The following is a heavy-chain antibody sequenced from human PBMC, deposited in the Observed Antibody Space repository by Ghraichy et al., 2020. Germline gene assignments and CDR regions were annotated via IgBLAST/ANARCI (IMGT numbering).Heavy chain of an antibody. D-gene: IGHD6-13*01. J-gene: IGHJ3*02. Sequence: GGSLRLSCAASGFTFSSYAMSWVRQAPGKGLEWVSIISVSGVSTYYADSVKGRFTISRDNSKNTLYLQMNSLRAEDTAVYYCAKDQRYSTSWYGAFDIWGQGTMVTVSS. CDR1: GFTFSSYA. CDR3: AKDQRYSTSWYGAFDI. CDR2: ISVSGVST. V-gene: IGHV3-23*01.